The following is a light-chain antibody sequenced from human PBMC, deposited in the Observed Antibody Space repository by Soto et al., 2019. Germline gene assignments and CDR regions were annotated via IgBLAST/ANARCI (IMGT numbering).Light chain of an antibody. CDR2: LEGSGSF. Sequence: QPVLTQSSSASASLGSSVKLTCTLSSGHKSYTIAWHQLQSGKAPRYLMKLEGSGSFNKGSGVPDRFSGSSSGADRYLTISHLQSDDEADYYCETWDSNECVFGGGTTLTLL. CDR3: ETWDSNECV. J-gene: IGLJ3*02. V-gene: IGLV4-60*03. CDR1: SGHKSYT.